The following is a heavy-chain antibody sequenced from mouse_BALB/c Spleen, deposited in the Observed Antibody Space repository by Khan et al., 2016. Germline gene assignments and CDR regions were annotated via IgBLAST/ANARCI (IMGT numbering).Heavy chain of an antibody. V-gene: IGHV9-3-1*01. J-gene: IGHJ1*01. CDR2: LNTYTGEP. Sequence: QIQLVQSGPELKKPGETVKISCKASGYTFTNYGMNWVKQAPGKGLKWMGWLNTYTGEPTYSDDFKGRFAFSLKTSARTAYLQINNLKNEDTATYFCARDYDYDGDWYFGGWGAGTTVTVSS. CDR3: ARDYDYDGDWYFGG. CDR1: GYTFTNYG. D-gene: IGHD2-4*01.